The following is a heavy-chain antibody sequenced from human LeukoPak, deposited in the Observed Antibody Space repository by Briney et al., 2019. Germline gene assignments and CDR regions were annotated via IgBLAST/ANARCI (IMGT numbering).Heavy chain of an antibody. CDR2: FYTGGTA. CDR3: ARDHLGGFCDSTSCHTDFYS. CDR1: GFTVSSSY. J-gene: IGHJ4*02. D-gene: IGHD2-2*02. Sequence: PGGSLRLSCAASGFTVSSSYMSWVRQAPGEGLEWGSVFYTGGTAYYADSVKGRFTISRDNSKNTLYLQMNSLRAEHTAVYFCARDHLGGFCDSTSCHTDFYSWGQGTLVTVSS. V-gene: IGHV3-53*01.